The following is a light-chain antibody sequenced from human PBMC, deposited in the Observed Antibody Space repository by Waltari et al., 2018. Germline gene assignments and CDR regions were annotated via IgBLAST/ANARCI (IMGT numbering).Light chain of an antibody. CDR1: NTDVGGSHF. V-gene: IGLV2-14*03. Sequence: QSALSQPASVSGSPGQSITISCSCTNTDVGGSHFVSWYKQYPDKAPKVIIYDTDRPSGVSHRFSGSKFGNTASLTISGLQAEDEADYYCCSYTRSSTYVFGTGTKVTVL. CDR3: CSYTRSSTYV. J-gene: IGLJ1*01. CDR2: DT.